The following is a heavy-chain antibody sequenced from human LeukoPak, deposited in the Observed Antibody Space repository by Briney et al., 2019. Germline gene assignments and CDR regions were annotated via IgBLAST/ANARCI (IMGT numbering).Heavy chain of an antibody. V-gene: IGHV1-69*13. CDR1: GGTYSSYG. Sequence: ASVKVSFKAAGGTYSSYGISWVRQAPGQGLEWMGGIIPIFGTANYAQKFQGRVTITADESTSTAYMELSSLRSEDTAVYYCAREHSSSWDYYFDYWGQGALVTVSS. CDR3: AREHSSSWDYYFDY. J-gene: IGHJ4*02. D-gene: IGHD6-13*01. CDR2: IIPIFGTA.